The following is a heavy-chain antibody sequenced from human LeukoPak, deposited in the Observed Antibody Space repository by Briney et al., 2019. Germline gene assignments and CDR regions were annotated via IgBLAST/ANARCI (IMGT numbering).Heavy chain of an antibody. CDR2: MSNTGIT. CDR1: GVSISSYF. V-gene: IGHV4-59*01. CDR3: AKASVTTAVLFDS. Sequence: SETLSLTCTVSGVSISSYFWNWIRQPPGQRLQWIGYMSNTGITKYHPSLKSRVTISADTSKNQFFLNVDSATAADTAVYYCAKASVTTAVLFDSWGQGTLVAVSS. D-gene: IGHD4-23*01. J-gene: IGHJ4*02.